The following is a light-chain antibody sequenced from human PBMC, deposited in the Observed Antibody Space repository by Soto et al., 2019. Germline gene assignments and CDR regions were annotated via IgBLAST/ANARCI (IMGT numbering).Light chain of an antibody. CDR2: EVT. CDR1: SSDVGGYNY. V-gene: IGLV2-14*01. J-gene: IGLJ3*02. Sequence: QSALTQPASVSGSPGQSITISCTGTSSDVGGYNYVSWYQQHPGKAPKLIIYEVTNRPSGVSGRFSGSKSGNTASLTISGLQTEDEADYYCSSFTTSSTLGVFGGGTKVTVL. CDR3: SSFTTSSTLGV.